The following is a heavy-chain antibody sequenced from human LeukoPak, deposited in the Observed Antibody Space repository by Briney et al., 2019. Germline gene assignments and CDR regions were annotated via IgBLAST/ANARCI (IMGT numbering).Heavy chain of an antibody. Sequence: ASQKVSCKASGYTFSGYYMHWVRQAPGQGLEWMGWINPNNGGTNYAQKFQGRVTMTRDTSISTAYMELSRLRSDDTAVYYCARARSGLTALDIWGQETMVTVSS. CDR3: ARARSGLTALDI. V-gene: IGHV1-2*02. J-gene: IGHJ3*02. CDR2: INPNNGGT. D-gene: IGHD3/OR15-3a*01. CDR1: GYTFSGYY.